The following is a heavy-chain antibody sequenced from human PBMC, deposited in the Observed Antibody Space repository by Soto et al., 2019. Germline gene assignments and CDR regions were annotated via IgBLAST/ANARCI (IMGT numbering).Heavy chain of an antibody. CDR1: GGSFSGYY. J-gene: IGHJ6*03. D-gene: IGHD6-6*01. CDR3: ARGVRYSSSPRPPLYYYMDV. V-gene: IGHV4-34*01. Sequence: SETLSLTCAVYGGSFSGYYWSWIRQPPGKGLEWIGEINHSGSTNYNPSLKSRVTISVDTSKNQFSLKLSSVTAADTAVYYCARGVRYSSSPRPPLYYYMDVWGKGTTVTVSS. CDR2: INHSGST.